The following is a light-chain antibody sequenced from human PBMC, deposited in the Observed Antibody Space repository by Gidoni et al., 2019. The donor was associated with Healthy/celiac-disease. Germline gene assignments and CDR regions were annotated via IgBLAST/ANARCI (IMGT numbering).Light chain of an antibody. V-gene: IGKV3-15*01. CDR3: QQYNNWPLLT. Sequence: IVMAEAPATLSVSPGERATLSCRASQRGSSNLAWYQQKTGQAPRLLIYGASTRATGIPARFSGSGSGTEFTLTISSLQSEDFAVYYCQQYNNWPLLTFGGXTKVEIK. J-gene: IGKJ4*01. CDR1: QRGSSN. CDR2: GAS.